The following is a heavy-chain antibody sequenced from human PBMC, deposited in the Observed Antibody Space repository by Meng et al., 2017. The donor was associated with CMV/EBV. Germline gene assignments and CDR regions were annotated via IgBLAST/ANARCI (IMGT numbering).Heavy chain of an antibody. Sequence: SQTLSLTCAISGDSVSSNSAAWNWIRQSPSRGLEWLGRTYYRSKWYNDYAVSVKSRITINPDTSKNQFSLQLNSVTPEDTAVYYCARAGIAAAGTMEYYYCGMDVWGQGTTVTVSS. V-gene: IGHV6-1*01. CDR1: GDSVSSNSAA. D-gene: IGHD6-13*01. J-gene: IGHJ6*02. CDR2: TYYRSKWYN. CDR3: ARAGIAAAGTMEYYYCGMDV.